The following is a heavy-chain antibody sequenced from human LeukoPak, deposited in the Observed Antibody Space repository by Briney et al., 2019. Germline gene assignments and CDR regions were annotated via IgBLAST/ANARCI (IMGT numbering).Heavy chain of an antibody. V-gene: IGHV4-39*07. D-gene: IGHD3-10*01. Sequence: SETLSLTCTVSGGSISSSSYYWGWIRQPPGKGLEWIGNIYYSGSTYYNPSLKSRVTISIDTSKNQFSLKLSSVTAADTAVCYCARVLWGLSGYYMDVWGKGTTVTISS. CDR1: GGSISSSSYY. J-gene: IGHJ6*03. CDR3: ARVLWGLSGYYMDV. CDR2: IYYSGST.